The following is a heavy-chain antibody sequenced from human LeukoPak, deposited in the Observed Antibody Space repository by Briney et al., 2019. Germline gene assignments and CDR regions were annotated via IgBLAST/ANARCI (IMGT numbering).Heavy chain of an antibody. CDR3: AKDGSSYYYYGMDV. Sequence: GGSLRLSCAASGFTFSSYSMNWVRQAPGKGLEWVSSISSSSSYIYYADSVKGRFTISRDNAKNSLYLQMNSLRAEDTAVYYCAKDGSSYYYYGMDVWGQGTTVTVSS. V-gene: IGHV3-21*01. D-gene: IGHD2-2*03. CDR2: ISSSSSYI. CDR1: GFTFSSYS. J-gene: IGHJ6*02.